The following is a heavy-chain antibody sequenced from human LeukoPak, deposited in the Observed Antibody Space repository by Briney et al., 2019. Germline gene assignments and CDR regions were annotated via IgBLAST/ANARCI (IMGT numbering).Heavy chain of an antibody. V-gene: IGHV3-15*01. CDR1: GFTFSNAW. J-gene: IGHJ4*02. D-gene: IGHD6-13*01. CDR2: IKSKADGGTA. Sequence: GGSLRLSCAASGFTFSNAWMTWVRQAPGKGLEWVGRIKSKADGGTADYAAPVKGRFTISRDDSKNTLYLQMNSLKTEDTGVYYCTSSYSSSWVVWGYWGQGTLVTVSS. CDR3: TSSYSSSWVVWGY.